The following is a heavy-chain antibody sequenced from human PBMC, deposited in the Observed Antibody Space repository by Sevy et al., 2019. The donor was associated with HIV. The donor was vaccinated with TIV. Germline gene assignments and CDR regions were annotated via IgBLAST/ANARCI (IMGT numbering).Heavy chain of an antibody. J-gene: IGHJ4*02. CDR1: GDSINTYY. CDR2: VSHSGNT. Sequence: TLSLTCTVSGDSINTYYWSWIRQPPGKGLEWIGYVSHSGNTNYNPSLKSRVSMSVDTSTNQFSLKVKSVTAADTAVYYCARLRWDLVVVPGATPGCYFDSWGQGTLVTVSS. CDR3: ARLRWDLVVVPGATPGCYFDS. D-gene: IGHD2-2*02. V-gene: IGHV4-59*08.